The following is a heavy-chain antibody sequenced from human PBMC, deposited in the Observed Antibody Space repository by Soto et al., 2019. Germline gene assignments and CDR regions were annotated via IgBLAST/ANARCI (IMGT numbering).Heavy chain of an antibody. V-gene: IGHV1-18*01. CDR1: GYGYTIYG. Sequence: APVKVSCKASGYGYTIYGISWVRQTTGQGLEWMGWISAFKGNTNYAQKLQGRVTMTTDTYTSTAYMELRSLRSDDAAVYYCAGDPGSYSPPDYWGKGTLVTVSS. J-gene: IGHJ4*02. CDR3: AGDPGSYSPPDY. CDR2: ISAFKGNT. D-gene: IGHD3-10*01.